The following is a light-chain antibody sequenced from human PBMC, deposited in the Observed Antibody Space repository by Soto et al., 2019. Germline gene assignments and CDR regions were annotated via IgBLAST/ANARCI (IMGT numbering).Light chain of an antibody. CDR3: QSYDSRLSGYV. V-gene: IGLV1-40*01. Sequence: QLVLTQPPSMSGAPGPRVTISCTGIRSNIGAGYDVHWYQQLPGTAPKLLISGNSNRPSGVPDRFSGSKSGTSASLAITGLQAEDEADYYCQSYDSRLSGYVFGTETKVTVL. CDR1: RSNIGAGYD. CDR2: GNS. J-gene: IGLJ1*01.